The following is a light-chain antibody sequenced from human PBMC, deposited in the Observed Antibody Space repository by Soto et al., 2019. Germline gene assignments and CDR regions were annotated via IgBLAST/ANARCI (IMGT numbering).Light chain of an antibody. CDR3: QHSSTGSWR. J-gene: IGKJ1*01. CDR2: DAS. CDR1: QSVSSN. V-gene: IGKV3-15*01. Sequence: EIVMTQSPATLSVSPGERATLSCRASQSVSSNLAWYQQKPVQAPRLLIYDASTRATGVPAGFSGSWSGTESICIFGSLPSDAHAGYHSQHSSTGSWRFGKGTKVSLK.